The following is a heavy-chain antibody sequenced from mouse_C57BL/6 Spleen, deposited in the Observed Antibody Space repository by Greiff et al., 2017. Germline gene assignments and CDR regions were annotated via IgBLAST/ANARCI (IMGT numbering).Heavy chain of an antibody. Sequence: VQLQQPGTELVKPGASVKLSCKASGYTFTSYWMHWVKQRPGQGLEWIGNINPSNGGTNYNEKFKSKATLTVDKSSSTAYMQVSSLTSADSAVYYCAGGLITTVVAGFAYWGQGTLVTVSA. J-gene: IGHJ3*01. V-gene: IGHV1-53*01. CDR3: AGGLITTVVAGFAY. CDR1: GYTFTSYW. CDR2: INPSNGGT. D-gene: IGHD1-1*01.